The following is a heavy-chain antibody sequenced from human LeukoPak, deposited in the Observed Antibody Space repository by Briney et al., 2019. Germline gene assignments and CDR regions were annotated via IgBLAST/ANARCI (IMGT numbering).Heavy chain of an antibody. CDR1: GGSFSGYY. V-gene: IGHV4-34*01. D-gene: IGHD6-6*01. Sequence: SETLSLTCAVYGGSFSGYYWSWIRQPPGKGLEWIGEINHSGSTNYNPSLKSRVTISVDTSKNQFSLKLSSVTAADTAVYYCARGEYSSSSPVGHYFDYWGQGTLVTVSS. CDR3: ARGEYSSSSPVGHYFDY. J-gene: IGHJ4*02. CDR2: INHSGST.